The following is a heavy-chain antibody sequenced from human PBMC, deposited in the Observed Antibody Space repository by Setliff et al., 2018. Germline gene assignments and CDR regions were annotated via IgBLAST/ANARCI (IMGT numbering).Heavy chain of an antibody. CDR2: ISSSSSYI. Sequence: GGSLRLSCAASGFTFSSYSMNWVRQAPGKGLEWVSSISSSSSYIYYADSVKGRFTISRDNAKNSLYLQMNGLRAEDTAVYYCARDHPSYYDSSGYYHEYFQHWGQGTLVTVSS. D-gene: IGHD3-22*01. J-gene: IGHJ1*01. CDR1: GFTFSSYS. V-gene: IGHV3-21*01. CDR3: ARDHPSYYDSSGYYHEYFQH.